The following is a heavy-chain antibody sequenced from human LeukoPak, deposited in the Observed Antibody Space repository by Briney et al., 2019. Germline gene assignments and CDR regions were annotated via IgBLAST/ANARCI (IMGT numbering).Heavy chain of an antibody. J-gene: IGHJ6*02. D-gene: IGHD3-16*01. CDR3: ARNQQLGGHSYYYYGMDV. V-gene: IGHV3-30-3*01. CDR2: TSSDLNVK. Sequence: PGGSLRLSCAASGFTFRNYVIHWVRQAPGKGPEWVAVTSSDLNVKLYADSVKGRFTISRDNSKNTLYLQMNSLRADDTAIYYCARNQQLGGHSYYYYGMDVWGQGTTVTVSS. CDR1: GFTFRNYV.